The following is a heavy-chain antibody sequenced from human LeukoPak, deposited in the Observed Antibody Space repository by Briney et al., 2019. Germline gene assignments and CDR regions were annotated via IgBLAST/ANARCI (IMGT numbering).Heavy chain of an antibody. CDR2: ISGSGGGT. CDR3: AASAGPINF. Sequence: GGSLRLSCAASGFSFSSYAMSWVRQAPGKGLEWVSAISGSGGGTYYADSVKGRLTISRDNSKNTLYLQMNSLRAEDTAVYYCAASAGPINFWGQGTLVTVSS. V-gene: IGHV3-23*01. J-gene: IGHJ4*02. CDR1: GFSFSSYA. D-gene: IGHD3-10*01.